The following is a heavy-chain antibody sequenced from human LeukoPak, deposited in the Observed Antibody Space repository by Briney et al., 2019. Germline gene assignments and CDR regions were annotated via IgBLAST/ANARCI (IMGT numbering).Heavy chain of an antibody. J-gene: IGHJ4*02. D-gene: IGHD6-13*01. CDR2: INHSGST. Sequence: SETLSLTCAVYGGSFSGYYWSWIRQPPGKGLEWIGEINHSGSTNYNPSLKSRVTISVDTSKNQFSLKLSSVTAADTAVYYCALSSSWYYFDYWGQGTLATVSS. V-gene: IGHV4-34*01. CDR3: ALSSSWYYFDY. CDR1: GGSFSGYY.